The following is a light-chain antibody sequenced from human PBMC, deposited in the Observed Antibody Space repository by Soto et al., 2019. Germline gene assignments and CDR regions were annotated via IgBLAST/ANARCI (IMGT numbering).Light chain of an antibody. CDR3: SSYTSSSTPHV. Sequence: QSALTQPASVSGSPGQSISISCTGTSSDVGGYNYVSWYQQHPGKAPKLMIYEVSNRPSGVSNRFSGSKSGNTASLTISGLQAEDEADYYCSSYTSSSTPHVFGTGTKVTVL. V-gene: IGLV2-14*01. CDR2: EVS. J-gene: IGLJ1*01. CDR1: SSDVGGYNY.